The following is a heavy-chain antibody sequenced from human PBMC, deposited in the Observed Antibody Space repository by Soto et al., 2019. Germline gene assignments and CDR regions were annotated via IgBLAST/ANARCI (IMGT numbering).Heavy chain of an antibody. V-gene: IGHV3-23*01. D-gene: IGHD6-13*01. CDR1: GFTFSSYA. J-gene: IGHJ3*02. CDR3: AKIPHSSSWYLDAFDI. Sequence: DVQLLESGGGLVQPGGSLRLSCAASGFTFSSYAMSWVRQAPGKGLEWVSAISGSGGSTYYADSVKGRFTISRDNSKNTLYLQMNSLRAEDTAVYYCAKIPHSSSWYLDAFDIWGQGTMVTVSS. CDR2: ISGSGGST.